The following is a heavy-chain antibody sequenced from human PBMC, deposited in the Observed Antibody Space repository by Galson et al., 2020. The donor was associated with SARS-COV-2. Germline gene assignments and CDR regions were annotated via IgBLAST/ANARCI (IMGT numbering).Heavy chain of an antibody. CDR1: GGSIKSDGDL. Sequence: SETLSLTCTVSGGSIKSDGDLWGRNRHPPGQGLECCVTMSSDADYYVNVSLRTRVTISVDTSQNQFSLRLTSVTAADTAVYYCARHEFDGKGHYREHWDSWGQGALVTVSS. D-gene: IGHD1-1*01. J-gene: IGHJ4*02. CDR3: ARHEFDGKGHYREHWDS. CDR2: MSSDADY. V-gene: IGHV4-39*01.